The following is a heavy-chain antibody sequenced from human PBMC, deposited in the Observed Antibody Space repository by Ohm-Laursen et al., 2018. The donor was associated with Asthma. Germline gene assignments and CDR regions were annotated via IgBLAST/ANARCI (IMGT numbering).Heavy chain of an antibody. V-gene: IGHV3-30*03. Sequence: SLRLSCAAPGFTFSSYGMHWVRQAPGKGLEWVAVISYDGSNKYYADSVKGRFTISRDNSKNTLYLQMNSLRAEDTAVYYCARDLLRHYYYYGMDVWGQGTTVTVSS. D-gene: IGHD2/OR15-2a*01. CDR3: ARDLLRHYYYYGMDV. CDR2: ISYDGSNK. J-gene: IGHJ6*02. CDR1: GFTFSSYG.